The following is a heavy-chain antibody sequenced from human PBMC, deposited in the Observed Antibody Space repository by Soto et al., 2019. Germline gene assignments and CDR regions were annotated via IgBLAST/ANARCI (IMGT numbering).Heavy chain of an antibody. CDR2: IIPILGIA. J-gene: IGHJ5*02. CDR3: ARDYNCSSTSCYILWFAP. Sequence: QVQLVQSGAEVKKPGSSVKVSCKASGGTFSSYTISWVRQAPGQGLEWMARIIPILGIANYAQKFQGRVTSTADKSTSKVYMELSSLRFEDTAVYYCARDYNCSSTSCYILWFAPWGQGTLVTVSS. V-gene: IGHV1-69*08. D-gene: IGHD2-2*02. CDR1: GGTFSSYT.